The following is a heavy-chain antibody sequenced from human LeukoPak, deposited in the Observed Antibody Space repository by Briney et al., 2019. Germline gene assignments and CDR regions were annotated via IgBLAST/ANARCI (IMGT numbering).Heavy chain of an antibody. CDR2: ISGSGGST. D-gene: IGHD2-21*02. J-gene: IGHJ4*02. CDR3: AKDPRAYCGGDCYSPQSYFDY. V-gene: IGHV3-23*01. Sequence: PGGSLRLSCAASGFTFSSYAMSWVRQAPGKGLEWVSPISGSGGSTYYADSVKGRFTISRDNSKNTLYLQMNSLRAEDTAVYYCAKDPRAYCGGDCYSPQSYFDYWGQGTLVTVSS. CDR1: GFTFSSYA.